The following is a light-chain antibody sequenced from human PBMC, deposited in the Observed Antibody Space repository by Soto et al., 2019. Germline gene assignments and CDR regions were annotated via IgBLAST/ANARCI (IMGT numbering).Light chain of an antibody. CDR3: QQSYSTPGFT. CDR1: QSISSY. CDR2: AAS. J-gene: IGKJ3*01. V-gene: IGKV1-39*01. Sequence: DIQMTQSPSSLSASVGDRVTITCRASQSISSYLNWYQQKPGKATKLLIYAASSLQSGVPSRFSDSGSGTDFTLTIRRLQPEDFATYYCQQSYSTPGFTFGPGTKVDIK.